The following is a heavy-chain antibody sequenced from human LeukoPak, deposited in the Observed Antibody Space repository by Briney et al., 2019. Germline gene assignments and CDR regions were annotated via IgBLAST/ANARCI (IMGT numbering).Heavy chain of an antibody. D-gene: IGHD4-17*01. Sequence: RVTISLDTSKNQFSLKLTSVTAADTAVYYCARVPIYGDYVEYFDYWGQGTLVTVSS. J-gene: IGHJ4*02. CDR3: ARVPIYGDYVEYFDY. V-gene: IGHV4-30-2*04.